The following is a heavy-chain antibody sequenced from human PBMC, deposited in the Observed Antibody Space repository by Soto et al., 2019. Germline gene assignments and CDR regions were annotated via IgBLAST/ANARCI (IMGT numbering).Heavy chain of an antibody. D-gene: IGHD6-19*01. J-gene: IGHJ4*02. CDR2: IYYSGST. CDR3: ARDRAVAGTRAIDY. CDR1: GGSISSGGYY. V-gene: IGHV4-31*03. Sequence: QVQLQESGPGLVKPSQTLSLTCTVSGGSISSGGYYWSWIRQHPGKGLEWIGYIYYSGSTYYNPSLKSRVTISVDTSKNHFSLKLSSVTAADTAVYYCARDRAVAGTRAIDYWGQGTLVTVSS.